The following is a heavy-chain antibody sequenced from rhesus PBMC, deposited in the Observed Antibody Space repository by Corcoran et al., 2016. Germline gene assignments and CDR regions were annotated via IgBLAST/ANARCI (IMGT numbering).Heavy chain of an antibody. J-gene: IGHJ6*01. CDR3: AKRGEWFGLDS. D-gene: IGHD2-21*01. V-gene: IGHV4S7*01. Sequence: QFQLQDPGPGFLRLSAPLSLTCLFLVASFGGVYAWAWIRHPPGKGREWIGGIYSSNGNTYDNPPHKSRGTISTDTSKNQFSLKLNSVTAADTVVYYCAKRGEWFGLDSWGQGVVVTVSS. CDR2: IYSSNGNT. CDR1: VASFGGVYA.